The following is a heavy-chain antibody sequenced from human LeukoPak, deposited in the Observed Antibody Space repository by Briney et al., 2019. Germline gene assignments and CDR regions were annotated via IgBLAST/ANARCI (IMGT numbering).Heavy chain of an antibody. CDR1: GFTFSGSA. J-gene: IGHJ3*02. Sequence: PGGSLRLSCAASGFTFSGSAMHWVRQASGKGLEWVGRIRSKANSYATAYAASVKGRFTISRDDSKNTAYLQMNSLKTEDTAVYYCTRLREPLVYGGNSGSAFDIWGQGTMVTVSS. D-gene: IGHD4-23*01. CDR2: IRSKANSYAT. V-gene: IGHV3-73*01. CDR3: TRLREPLVYGGNSGSAFDI.